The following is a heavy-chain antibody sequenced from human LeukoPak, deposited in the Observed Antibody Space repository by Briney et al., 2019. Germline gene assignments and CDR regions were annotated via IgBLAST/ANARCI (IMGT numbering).Heavy chain of an antibody. V-gene: IGHV3-53*01. CDR2: VYSGGTT. CDR3: ARSYGSGSCYIRY. Sequence: PGGSLRLSCSASGLTVSTSFMNWVRQAPGKGLEWVSVVYSGGTTYYADSVKGRFTISRDNSKNTLYLQMNSLRAEDTAVYYCARSYGSGSCYIRYWGQGTLVSVSS. CDR1: GLTVSTSF. J-gene: IGHJ4*02. D-gene: IGHD3-10*01.